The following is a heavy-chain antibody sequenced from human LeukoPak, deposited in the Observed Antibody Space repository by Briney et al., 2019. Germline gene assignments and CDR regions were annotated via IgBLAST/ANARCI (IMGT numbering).Heavy chain of an antibody. V-gene: IGHV3-49*04. CDR2: IRSKAYGGTT. D-gene: IGHD2-15*01. CDR1: GFTFGDYA. J-gene: IGHJ3*02. Sequence: QSGGSLRLSCTASGFTFGDYAMSWVRQAPGKGLEWVGFIRSKAYGGTTEYAASVKGRFTISRDDSKSIAYLQMNSLKTEDTAVYYCTRDLAPSYCSGGSCYYGHRDAFDIWGQGTMVTVSS. CDR3: TRDLAPSYCSGGSCYYGHRDAFDI.